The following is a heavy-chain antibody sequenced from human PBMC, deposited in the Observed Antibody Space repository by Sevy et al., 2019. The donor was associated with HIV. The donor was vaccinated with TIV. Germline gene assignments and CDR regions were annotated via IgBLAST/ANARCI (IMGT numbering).Heavy chain of an antibody. D-gene: IGHD2-2*01. CDR1: GGSISSYY. CDR3: ARHVFMVPAAQFDY. Sequence: SETLSLTCTVSGGSISSYYWSWIRQPPGKGLEWIGYIYYSGSTNYNPSLKSRVTISVDTSKNHFSLKLSSVTAADPAVYHCARHVFMVPAAQFDYWGQGTLVTVSS. V-gene: IGHV4-59*08. J-gene: IGHJ4*02. CDR2: IYYSGST.